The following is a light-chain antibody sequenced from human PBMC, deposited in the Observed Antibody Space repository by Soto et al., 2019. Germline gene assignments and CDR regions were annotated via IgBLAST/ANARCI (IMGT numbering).Light chain of an antibody. V-gene: IGKV1-5*01. J-gene: IGKJ1*01. Sequence: DIQMTQTPSTLSASVGDRVTITCRASQSISSWLAWYQQKPGKAPKLLIYDASSLESGVPSRFSGSGSGTAFTLTISSLQPDDFATYYCHQYNSLFGAFGQGTKVEI. CDR2: DAS. CDR3: HQYNSLFGA. CDR1: QSISSW.